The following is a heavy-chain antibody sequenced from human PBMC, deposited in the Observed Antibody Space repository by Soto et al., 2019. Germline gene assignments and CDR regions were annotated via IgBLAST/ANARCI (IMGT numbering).Heavy chain of an antibody. CDR2: IIPIFGTA. J-gene: IGHJ6*02. Sequence: SVKVSCKASGGTYSIYAISWVRQAPGQGLEWMGGIIPIFGTANYAQKLQGRVTITADESASTAYMELSSLRSEDTAVYYCARRELLREDGGYSGYDRPYYYYYYGMDVWGQGTTVTVSS. CDR3: ARRELLREDGGYSGYDRPYYYYYYGMDV. V-gene: IGHV1-69*13. D-gene: IGHD5-12*01. CDR1: GGTYSIYA.